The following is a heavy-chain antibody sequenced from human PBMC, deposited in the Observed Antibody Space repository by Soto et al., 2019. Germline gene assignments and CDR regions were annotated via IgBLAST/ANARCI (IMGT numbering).Heavy chain of an antibody. CDR3: ARDYDFWSGPYYYGMDV. CDR2: IIPIFGTA. D-gene: IGHD3-3*01. J-gene: IGHJ6*02. CDR1: GGTFSSYA. V-gene: IGHV1-69*12. Sequence: QVQLVQSGAEVKKPGSSVKVSCKASGGTFSSYAISWVRQAPGQGLEWMGGIIPIFGTANYAQKFQGRVTITADESTSTADMELSSLRSEDTAVYYCARDYDFWSGPYYYGMDVWGQGTTVTVSS.